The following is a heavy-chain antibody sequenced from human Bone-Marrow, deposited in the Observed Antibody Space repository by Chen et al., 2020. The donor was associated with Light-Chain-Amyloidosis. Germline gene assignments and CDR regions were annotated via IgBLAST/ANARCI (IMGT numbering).Heavy chain of an antibody. J-gene: IGHJ4*02. CDR2: ISGSGDST. Sequence: EVQVVDSGGGLVKPGRSLRLSCAASGFTFSRYAMSWVRQAPGKGLEWVSGISGSGDSTFYADSAKGRFTISRDNSKNTLYLQMNSLRAEDTAVYFCAKGGYGGDRGGYFEYWGQGTLVTVSS. CDR1: GFTFSRYA. CDR3: AKGGYGGDRGGYFEY. D-gene: IGHD2-21*01. V-gene: IGHV3-23*04.